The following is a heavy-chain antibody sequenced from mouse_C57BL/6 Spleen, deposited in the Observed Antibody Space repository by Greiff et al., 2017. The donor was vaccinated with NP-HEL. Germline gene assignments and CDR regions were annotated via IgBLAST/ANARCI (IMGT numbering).Heavy chain of an antibody. CDR2: INPNYGTT. CDR3: ARGDYGNFFYAMDY. V-gene: IGHV1-39*01. Sequence: VQLQQPGPELVKPGASVKISCKASGYSFTDYNMNWVKQSNGKSLEWIGVINPNYGTTSYNQKFKGKATLTVDQSSSTAYMQLNSLTSEDSAVYYCARGDYGNFFYAMDYWGQGTSVTVSS. CDR1: GYSFTDYN. J-gene: IGHJ4*01. D-gene: IGHD2-1*01.